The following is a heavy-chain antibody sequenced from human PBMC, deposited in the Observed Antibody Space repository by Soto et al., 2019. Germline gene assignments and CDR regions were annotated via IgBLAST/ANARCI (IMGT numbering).Heavy chain of an antibody. CDR3: ARDPDTVAMVGGPGGRDV. J-gene: IGHJ6*01. CDR1: GFTFSSYW. D-gene: IGHD3-10*01. CDR2: INSDGSST. V-gene: IGHV3-74*01. Sequence: GGSLRLSCAASGFTFSSYWMHWVRQAPGKGLVWVSRINSDGSSTSYADSVKGRFTISRDNAKNTLYLQMNSLRAEDTAVYYCARDPDTVAMVGGPGGRDVWGKGTRVTVSS.